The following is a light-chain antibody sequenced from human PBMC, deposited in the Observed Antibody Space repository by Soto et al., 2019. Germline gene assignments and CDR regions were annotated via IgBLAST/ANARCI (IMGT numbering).Light chain of an antibody. CDR2: GTS. CDR3: QQYGNSPIT. Sequence: SPGNRSSFSCRTSQSVNSYLAWYQQKPGQAPRLLIYGTSSRATGIPDRFSGSGSGTDFTLTISRLEPEDFAVYYCQQYGNSPITFGQGTRMEIK. V-gene: IGKV3-20*01. CDR1: QSVNSY. J-gene: IGKJ5*01.